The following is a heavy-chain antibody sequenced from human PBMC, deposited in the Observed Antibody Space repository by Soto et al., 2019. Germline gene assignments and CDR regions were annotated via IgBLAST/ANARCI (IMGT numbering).Heavy chain of an antibody. CDR1: GGSISSGGYY. Sequence: QVQLQESGPGLVKPSQTLSLTCTVSGGSISSGGYYWSWIRQHPGKGLEWIGYIYYSGSTYYNPSLKSRVTISVDTSKNQFSLMMSSVTDADTAVYYCARGVGLWWGWLDYWGQGTLVTVSS. V-gene: IGHV4-31*03. CDR2: IYYSGST. D-gene: IGHD2-21*01. CDR3: ARGVGLWWGWLDY. J-gene: IGHJ4*02.